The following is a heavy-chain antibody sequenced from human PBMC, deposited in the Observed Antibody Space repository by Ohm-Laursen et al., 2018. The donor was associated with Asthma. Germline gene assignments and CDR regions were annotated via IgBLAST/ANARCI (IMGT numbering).Heavy chain of an antibody. CDR1: GYTFTGYY. CDR3: ARTTLNYYDSSGYYSPLDAFDI. J-gene: IGHJ3*02. CDR2: INPNSGGT. V-gene: IGHV1-2*06. Sequence: ATVKISCKASGYTFTGYYMHWVRQAPGQGLEWMGRINPNSGGTNYAQKFQGRVTMTRDTSISTAYMELSRLRSDDTAVYYCARTTLNYYDSSGYYSPLDAFDIWGQGTMVTVSS. D-gene: IGHD3-22*01.